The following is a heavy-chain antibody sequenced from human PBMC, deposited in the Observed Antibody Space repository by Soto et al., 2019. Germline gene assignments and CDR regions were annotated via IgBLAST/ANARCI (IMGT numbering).Heavy chain of an antibody. J-gene: IGHJ6*02. Sequence: GGSLRLSCAASGFAFSSYEMNWVRQAPGKGLEWVSYISTSESIVYYADSVRGRFTISRDNAKNSLFLQMNSLRAEDTAVYYCARDTLTLPGVDRGKVYYGLDVWGQGTTVTVSS. CDR2: ISTSESIV. V-gene: IGHV3-48*03. D-gene: IGHD3-3*01. CDR3: ARDTLTLPGVDRGKVYYGLDV. CDR1: GFAFSSYE.